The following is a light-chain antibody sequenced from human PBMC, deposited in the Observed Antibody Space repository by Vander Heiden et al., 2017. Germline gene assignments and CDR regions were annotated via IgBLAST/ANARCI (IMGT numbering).Light chain of an antibody. CDR3: QQYNNWPHNT. CDR1: QSVSSN. J-gene: IGKJ2*01. Sequence: EIVMTQSPATLSVSPGERATLSCRASQSVSSNLAWYQQKLGQAPRLLIYGASTRATGIPARFSGSGYGTQFTLTISSRQSEDFAVYYCQQYNNWPHNTFGQGTKLEIK. CDR2: GAS. V-gene: IGKV3-15*01.